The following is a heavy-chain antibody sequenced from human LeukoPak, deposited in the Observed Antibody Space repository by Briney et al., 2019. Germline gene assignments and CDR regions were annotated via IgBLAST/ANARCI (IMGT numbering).Heavy chain of an antibody. J-gene: IGHJ6*03. D-gene: IGHD3-3*01. CDR1: GGSISSYY. CDR2: IYYSGST. CDR3: ARLRYYDFWSGSLSRYYYYYYYYMDV. Sequence: SETLSLTCTVSGGSISSYYWSWIRQPPGKGLEWIGYIYYSGSTNYNPSLKSRVTISVDASKNQFSLKLSSVTAADTAVYYCARLRYYDFWSGSLSRYYYYYYYYMDVWGKGTTVTVSS. V-gene: IGHV4-59*12.